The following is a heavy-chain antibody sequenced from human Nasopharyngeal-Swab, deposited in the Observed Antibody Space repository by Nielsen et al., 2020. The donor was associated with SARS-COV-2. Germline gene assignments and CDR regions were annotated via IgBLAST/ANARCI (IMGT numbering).Heavy chain of an antibody. CDR1: GLTFRTYW. J-gene: IGHJ4*02. D-gene: IGHD3-10*01. Sequence: GESLKISCAASGLTFRTYWMHWVRQAPGKGLEWISEIHGDGRNTNYADSVKGRFTISRDNAKSTLYLQMNSLRVEDTAVYYCVRDNYGVDYWGQGTLVTVSS. CDR2: IHGDGRNT. CDR3: VRDNYGVDY. V-gene: IGHV3-74*01.